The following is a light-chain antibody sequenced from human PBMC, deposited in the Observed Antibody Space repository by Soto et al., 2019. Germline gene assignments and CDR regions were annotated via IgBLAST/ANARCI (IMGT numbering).Light chain of an antibody. V-gene: IGKV1-39*01. CDR3: QQSYSTPGT. Sequence: DLQMTQSPSSLSASVGDRVTITCRASQSVSKYLNWYQQNPGKAPKLLIYGAISLHSGVPSRFSGSGPGTYFTLTISNLQPEDFASYYCQQSYSTPGTFGQGTKVEIK. CDR2: GAI. CDR1: QSVSKY. J-gene: IGKJ1*01.